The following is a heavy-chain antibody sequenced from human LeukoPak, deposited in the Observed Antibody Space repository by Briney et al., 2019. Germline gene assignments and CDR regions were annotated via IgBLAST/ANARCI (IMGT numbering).Heavy chain of an antibody. CDR1: GGSISSYY. D-gene: IGHD3-22*01. Sequence: SETLSLTCTVSGGSISSYYWSWIRQPLGKGLEWIGYIYTSGSTNYNPSLKSRVTISVDTSKNQFSLKLSSVTAADTAVYYCASHNYGSSGYYYLYYFDYWGQGTLVTVSS. V-gene: IGHV4-4*09. J-gene: IGHJ4*02. CDR3: ASHNYGSSGYYYLYYFDY. CDR2: IYTSGST.